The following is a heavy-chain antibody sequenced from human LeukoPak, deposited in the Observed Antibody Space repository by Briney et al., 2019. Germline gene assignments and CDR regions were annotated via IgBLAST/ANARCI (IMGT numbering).Heavy chain of an antibody. Sequence: ASVKVSCKASGYTFTSYYMHWVRQAPGQGLEWMGIINPSGGSTSYAQKFQGRVTMTRDMSTSTVYMELSSLRSEDTAVYYCARDQFTIFGVVISRGFDYWGQGTLVTVSS. CDR1: GYTFTSYY. J-gene: IGHJ4*02. CDR2: INPSGGST. CDR3: ARDQFTIFGVVISRGFDY. V-gene: IGHV1-46*01. D-gene: IGHD3-3*01.